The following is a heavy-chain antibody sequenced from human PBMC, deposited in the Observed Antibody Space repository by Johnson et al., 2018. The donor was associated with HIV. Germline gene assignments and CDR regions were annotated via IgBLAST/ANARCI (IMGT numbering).Heavy chain of an antibody. CDR1: GFTFDDYA. Sequence: EVHLVESGGGLVQPGRSLRLSCAASGFTFDDYAMHWVRQAPGKGLEWVSGISWNSGSIGYADSVKGRFTISRDNAKNSLYLQMNSLRAEDTALYYCAKDIIDSSSSRGAFDIWGQGTMVTVSS. D-gene: IGHD6-6*01. CDR3: AKDIIDSSSSRGAFDI. V-gene: IGHV3-9*01. CDR2: ISWNSGSI. J-gene: IGHJ3*02.